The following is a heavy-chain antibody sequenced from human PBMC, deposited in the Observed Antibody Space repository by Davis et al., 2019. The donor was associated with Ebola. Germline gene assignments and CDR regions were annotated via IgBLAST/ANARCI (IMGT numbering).Heavy chain of an antibody. CDR1: GFTFSGSA. J-gene: IGHJ6*02. CDR3: ARAHDYIWGSYRPRHYYAMDL. V-gene: IGHV3-33*08. Sequence: GESLKISCAASGFTFSGSAMHWVRQAPGKGLEWVAHIWSDGNNKDYADSVKGRFTISRDNSMNTLYLQINSLRAEDTAVYYCARAHDYIWGSYRPRHYYAMDLCGQGTTVIVSS. CDR2: IWSDGNNK. D-gene: IGHD3-16*02.